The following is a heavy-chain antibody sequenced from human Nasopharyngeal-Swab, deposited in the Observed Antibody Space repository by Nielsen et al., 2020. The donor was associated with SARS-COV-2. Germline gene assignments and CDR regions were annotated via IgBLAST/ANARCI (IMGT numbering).Heavy chain of an antibody. V-gene: IGHV7-4-1*02. CDR2: INTNTGNP. CDR3: ARDTSGRIRTKGVAVAGRKRHNWFDP. Sequence: ASVKVSCKASGYTFTSYAMNWVRQAPGQGLEWMGWINTNTGNPTYAQGFTGRFVFSLDTSVSTAYPQISSLKAEDTAVYYCARDTSGRIRTKGVAVAGRKRHNWFDPWGQGTLVTVSS. D-gene: IGHD6-19*01. J-gene: IGHJ5*02. CDR1: GYTFTSYA.